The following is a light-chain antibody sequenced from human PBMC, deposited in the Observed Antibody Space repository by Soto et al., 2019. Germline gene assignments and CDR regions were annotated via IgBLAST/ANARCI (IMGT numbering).Light chain of an antibody. CDR1: QSVRSK. Sequence: ETVMTQSPATLSVAPGETVTLSCRASQSVRSKLVWYQQKPGQAPRLLISGASTRATGIPARFSGSGSGTDFTLTISSLQSEDLAVYYCQQYNNWPPYTFGQGTKLEIK. CDR2: GAS. V-gene: IGKV3-15*01. CDR3: QQYNNWPPYT. J-gene: IGKJ2*01.